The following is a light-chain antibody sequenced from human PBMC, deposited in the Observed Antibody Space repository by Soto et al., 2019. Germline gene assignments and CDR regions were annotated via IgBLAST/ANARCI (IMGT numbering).Light chain of an antibody. V-gene: IGLV2-11*01. Sequence: QSALTQPRSASGSPGQSITISCTGTSSDVGGYNYVSWYQQHPAKAPKLIIFDVSKRPSGVPNRFSGSKSGNTASLTISGLRAEDEADYYCQSYDISLNGHVFGTGTKLTVL. CDR1: SSDVGGYNY. CDR2: DVS. CDR3: QSYDISLNGHV. J-gene: IGLJ1*01.